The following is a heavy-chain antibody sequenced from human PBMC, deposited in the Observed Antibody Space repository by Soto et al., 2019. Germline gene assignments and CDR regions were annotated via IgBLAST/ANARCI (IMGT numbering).Heavy chain of an antibody. J-gene: IGHJ6*02. V-gene: IGHV4-39*01. Sequence: PSETLSLTCTVSGGSISSSSYYWGWIPQPPGKGLEWIGSIYYSGSTYYNPSLKSRVTISVDTSKNQFSLKLSSVTAADTAVYYCARLGGRYYGMDVWGQGTTVTVSS. CDR2: IYYSGST. CDR1: GGSISSSSYY. D-gene: IGHD2-15*01. CDR3: ARLGGRYYGMDV.